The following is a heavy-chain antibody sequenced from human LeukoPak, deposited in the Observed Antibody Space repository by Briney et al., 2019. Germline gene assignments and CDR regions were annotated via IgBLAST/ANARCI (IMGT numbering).Heavy chain of an antibody. J-gene: IGHJ4*03. CDR3: ASDSGGHCYFDY. Sequence: PGGSLRLFYAASGFPFSNSWMSWVRQAPGKGLEWVSAISGSGGSTYYADSVKGRFTISRDNSKNTLYLQMNSLRAEDTAVYYCASDSGGHCYFDYWGQGTLVTVSS. D-gene: IGHD3-22*01. CDR2: ISGSGGST. CDR1: GFPFSNSW. V-gene: IGHV3-23*01.